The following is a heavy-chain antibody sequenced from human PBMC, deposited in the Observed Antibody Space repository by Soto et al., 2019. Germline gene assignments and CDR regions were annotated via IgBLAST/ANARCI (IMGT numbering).Heavy chain of an antibody. Sequence: GGSLRLSCAASGFTFNSYWMSWVRQAPGKGLEWVANIRQDGSEKYYVDSVTGRFTISRDSAKNSLYLQMSSLRAEDTAVYFCARGLWSAKFFDYWGQGTLVTVSS. CDR2: IRQDGSEK. D-gene: IGHD2-21*01. J-gene: IGHJ4*02. CDR1: GFTFNSYW. CDR3: ARGLWSAKFFDY. V-gene: IGHV3-7*05.